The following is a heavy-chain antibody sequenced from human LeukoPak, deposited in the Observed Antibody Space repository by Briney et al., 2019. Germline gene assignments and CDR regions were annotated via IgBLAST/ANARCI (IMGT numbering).Heavy chain of an antibody. CDR2: ISSSGTYI. J-gene: IGHJ4*02. CDR1: GFTFSTYS. CDR3: ASSFPRRDDYILNYFDY. D-gene: IGHD5-24*01. V-gene: IGHV3-21*01. Sequence: PGGSLRLSCAASGFTFSTYSMNWVRQAPGRGLEWVSSISSSGTYIYYADSMRGRFTISRDNSKNSLYLQMNSLRAEDTAVYYCASSFPRRDDYILNYFDYWGQGTLVTVSS.